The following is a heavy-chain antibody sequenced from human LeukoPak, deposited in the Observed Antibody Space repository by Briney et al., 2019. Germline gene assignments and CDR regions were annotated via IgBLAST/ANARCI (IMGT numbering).Heavy chain of an antibody. CDR1: GGSISSYY. CDR2: IYYSGST. CDR3: ARVCDDSSGCLDY. V-gene: IGHV4-59*01. D-gene: IGHD3-22*01. J-gene: IGHJ4*02. Sequence: PSETPSLTCTVSGGSISSYYWSWVRQPPGKGLEWIGYIYYSGSTNYNPSLKSRVTISVDTSKNQFSLKLSSVTAADTAVYYCARVCDDSSGCLDYWGQGTLVTVSS.